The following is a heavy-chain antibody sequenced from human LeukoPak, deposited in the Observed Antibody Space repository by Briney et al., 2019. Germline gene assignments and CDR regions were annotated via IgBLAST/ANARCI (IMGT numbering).Heavy chain of an antibody. V-gene: IGHV1-69*13. Sequence: SVKVSCKASGGTFSSYAISWVRQAPGQGLEWMGGIIPIFGTAKYAQKFQGRVTITADESTSTAYMELSSLRSEDTAVYYSARDQNEYDRSGYYYGFAFDIWGQGTMVTVSS. J-gene: IGHJ3*02. CDR1: GGTFSSYA. D-gene: IGHD3-22*01. CDR3: ARDQNEYDRSGYYYGFAFDI. CDR2: IIPIFGTA.